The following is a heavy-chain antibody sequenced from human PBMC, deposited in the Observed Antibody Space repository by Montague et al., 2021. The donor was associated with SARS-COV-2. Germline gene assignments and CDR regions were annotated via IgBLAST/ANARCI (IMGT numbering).Heavy chain of an antibody. CDR3: ARRHNGGWCAGTTCYGSAFDY. Sequence: SETLSLTCTGSGASISSSYYWGWIRQPSGKGLEWIGSIYFSGTTYYNPSLKSRVTISEDSSRRQFSLKMNFVTAADTAVYFCARRHNGGWCAGTTCYGSAFDYWGQGTLVTVSS. CDR1: GASISSSYY. J-gene: IGHJ4*02. V-gene: IGHV4-39*01. CDR2: IYFSGTT. D-gene: IGHD2-2*01.